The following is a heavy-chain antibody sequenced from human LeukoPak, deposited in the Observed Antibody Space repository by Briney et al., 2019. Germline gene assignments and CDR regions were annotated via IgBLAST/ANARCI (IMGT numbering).Heavy chain of an antibody. CDR1: GGSISSYY. CDR3: ARQGGSYSVDY. Sequence: SETLSLTCTVSGGSISSYYWSWVRQPPGKGLEWIGYINYSGSINYNPSLKSRVTTSVDTSKNQFSLKLSSVTAADTAVYYCARQGGSYSVDYWGQGTLVTVSS. J-gene: IGHJ4*02. CDR2: INYSGSI. D-gene: IGHD1-26*01. V-gene: IGHV4-59*08.